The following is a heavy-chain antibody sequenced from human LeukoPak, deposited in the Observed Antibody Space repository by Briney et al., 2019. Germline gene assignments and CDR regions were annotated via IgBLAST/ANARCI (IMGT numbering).Heavy chain of an antibody. V-gene: IGHV3-21*01. CDR1: GFTFSSYS. CDR2: ISSSSSYI. Sequence: PGGSLRLSCAASGFTFSSYSMNWVRQAPGKGLEWVSSISSSSSYIYYADSVKGRFTISRDNAKNSLYLQMNSLRAEVTAVYYCAREFNPSDAFDIWGQGTMVTVSS. J-gene: IGHJ3*02. CDR3: AREFNPSDAFDI.